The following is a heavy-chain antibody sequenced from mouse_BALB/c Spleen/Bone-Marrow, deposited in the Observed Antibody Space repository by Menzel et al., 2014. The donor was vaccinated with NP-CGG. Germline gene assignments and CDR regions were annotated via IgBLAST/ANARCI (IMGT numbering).Heavy chain of an antibody. CDR3: ARGDGYYVYAMDY. V-gene: IGHV1-18*01. CDR2: INPNNGGI. Sequence: VQLQQSGPELVKPGASVKISCKTSGYTLTEYTMHWVKQSHGKSLEWIGSINPNNGGINYNQKFKGKATLTVDKSSSTAYMELRSLTSEDSAVYYCARGDGYYVYAMDYWGQGTSVTVSS. J-gene: IGHJ4*01. CDR1: GYTLTEYT. D-gene: IGHD2-3*01.